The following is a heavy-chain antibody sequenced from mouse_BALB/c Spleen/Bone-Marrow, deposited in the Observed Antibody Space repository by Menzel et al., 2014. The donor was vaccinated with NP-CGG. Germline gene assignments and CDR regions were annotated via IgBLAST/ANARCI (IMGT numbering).Heavy chain of an antibody. Sequence: EVQRVESGGGLVKPGGSLKLSCAASGFTFSSYAMSWVRQTPEKRLEWVASISSGGSTYYPDSVKGRFTISRDNARNILYLQMSSLRSEDTAMYYCAREEYGQKVYAMDYWGQGTSVTVSS. V-gene: IGHV5-6-5*01. J-gene: IGHJ4*01. CDR3: AREEYGQKVYAMDY. CDR2: ISSGGST. D-gene: IGHD2-10*02. CDR1: GFTFSSYA.